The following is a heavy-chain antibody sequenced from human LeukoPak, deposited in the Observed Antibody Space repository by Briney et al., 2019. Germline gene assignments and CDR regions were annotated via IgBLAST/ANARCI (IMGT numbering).Heavy chain of an antibody. Sequence: PGGSLRLSCAASGFTFSSYSMNWVRQAPGKGLGWDSSISSSSSYIYYADSVKSRFTISRDNAKNSLYLQMNSLRAEDTAVYYCARWLRGSYYYMDVWGKGPTVTVSS. V-gene: IGHV3-21*01. CDR3: ARWLRGSYYYMDV. CDR2: ISSSSSYI. J-gene: IGHJ6*03. CDR1: GFTFSSYS. D-gene: IGHD3-10*01.